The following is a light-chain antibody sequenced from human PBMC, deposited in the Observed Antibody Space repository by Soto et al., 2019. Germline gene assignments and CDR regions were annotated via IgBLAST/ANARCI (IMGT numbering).Light chain of an antibody. CDR3: QQYGSSPPDT. CDR1: QSVSSNF. V-gene: IGKV3-20*01. Sequence: EIVLTQSPGTLSLSPGERATLSCRASQSVSSNFLAWYQQKPGQAPRLLIYGVSSRATGIPDRFSGSGSGTDFSLTISRLEPEDLAVYYCQQYGSSPPDTFGQGTKLEI. J-gene: IGKJ2*01. CDR2: GVS.